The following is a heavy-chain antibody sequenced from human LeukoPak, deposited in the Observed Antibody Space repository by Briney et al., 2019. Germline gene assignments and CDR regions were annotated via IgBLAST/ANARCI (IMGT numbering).Heavy chain of an antibody. Sequence: SVKVSCKASGGTFSSYAISWVRQAPGQGLDWMGGIIPISGTPNYAQNFQGRVTITTDESTSTAYMELRSLTSEDTAVYYCASHGSPKLIATSGHPPLGWFDPWGQGTLVTVSS. CDR2: IIPISGTP. J-gene: IGHJ5*02. CDR3: ASHGSPKLIATSGHPPLGWFDP. CDR1: GGTFSSYA. V-gene: IGHV1-69*05. D-gene: IGHD6-13*01.